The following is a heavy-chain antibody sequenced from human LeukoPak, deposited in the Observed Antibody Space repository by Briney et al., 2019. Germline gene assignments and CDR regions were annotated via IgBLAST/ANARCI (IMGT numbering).Heavy chain of an antibody. D-gene: IGHD5-24*01. CDR2: VYSGGTT. CDR3: ARSLEEMATIRTYYFDY. J-gene: IGHJ4*02. V-gene: IGHV3-53*01. Sequence: GGSLRLSCAASGFTVSNNYMSWVRQAPGKGLEWVSVVYSGGTTYYADSVQGRFTISRDNSKNTLYLQMNSLRAEDTAVYYCARSLEEMATIRTYYFDYWGQGTLVTVSS. CDR1: GFTVSNNY.